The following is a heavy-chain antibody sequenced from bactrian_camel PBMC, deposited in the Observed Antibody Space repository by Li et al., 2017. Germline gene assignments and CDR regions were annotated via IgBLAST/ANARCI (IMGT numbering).Heavy chain of an antibody. CDR1: GATGSGDY. CDR3: VRDMVYAGSWFFGY. D-gene: IGHD6*01. J-gene: IGHJ6*01. Sequence: VQLVESGGGSVQSGGSLRLSCAASGATGSGDYMAWFRQTPGKGREGVAAMQRDAGTFYADSVKGRFTISRDNAKNTVYLQMNSLKPDDTAVYYCVRDMVYAGSWFFGYGGQGTQVTVS. CDR2: MQRDAGT. V-gene: IGHV3S10*01.